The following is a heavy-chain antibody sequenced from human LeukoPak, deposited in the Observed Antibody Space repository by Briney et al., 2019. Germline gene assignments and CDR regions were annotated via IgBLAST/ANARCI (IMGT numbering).Heavy chain of an antibody. V-gene: IGHV3-7*01. CDR3: ARDWRYCSSSSCLAMDV. D-gene: IGHD2-2*01. CDR2: IERDGSEK. J-gene: IGHJ6*02. Sequence: GGSLRLSCAASGFTFRSYWMSWDRQAPGKGLEWVANIERDGSEKYYVDSVKGRFIISRDNAKNSLYLEMNSLRAEDTAVYYCARDWRYCSSSSCLAMDVWGQGTTVTVS. CDR1: GFTFRSYW.